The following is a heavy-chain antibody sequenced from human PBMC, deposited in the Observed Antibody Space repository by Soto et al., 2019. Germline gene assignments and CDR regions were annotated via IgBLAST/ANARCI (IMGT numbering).Heavy chain of an antibody. J-gene: IGHJ6*02. D-gene: IGHD5-18*01. CDR3: AIRAVVDTNGRYYYYGMDG. Sequence: SLSASCPAVGDPCSTYAMSRVRTEQGKGLEWVSAISGSGGSTYYADSVKGRFTISRDNSKNTLYLQMNSLRAEDTAVYYCAIRAVVDTNGRYYYYGMDGWGQGTTVTVSS. CDR2: ISGSGGST. V-gene: IGHV3-23*01. CDR1: GDPCSTYA.